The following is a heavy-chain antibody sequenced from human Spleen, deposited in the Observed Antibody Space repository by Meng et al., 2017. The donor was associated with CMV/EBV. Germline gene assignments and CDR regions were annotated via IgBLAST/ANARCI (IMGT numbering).Heavy chain of an antibody. CDR1: GWSLHGFY. Sequence: KLSGPLSTLYCVLGWSLHGFYWDWIRQPRGKGLEWIGEINHSGSTNYTPSLKSRVTISVDTSKDQFSLKLSSVTAADTAVYYCARGSGERFLEWQQLDYWGQGTLVTVSS. CDR3: ARGSGERFLEWQQLDY. J-gene: IGHJ4*02. D-gene: IGHD3-3*01. V-gene: IGHV4-34*01. CDR2: INHSGST.